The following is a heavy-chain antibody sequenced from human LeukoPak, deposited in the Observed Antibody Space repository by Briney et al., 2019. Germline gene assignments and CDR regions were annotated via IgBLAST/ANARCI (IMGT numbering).Heavy chain of an antibody. CDR2: INPNSGGT. V-gene: IGHV1-2*02. CDR3: ASGYCSGGSCLVY. Sequence: ASVKVSCKASGYTFTGYYMHWVRQAPGQGLGWMGWINPNSGGTNYAQKFHGRVTMTSDTSISTAYMELSRLRSDHTAVYYCASGYCSGGSCLVYWGQGTLVTVSS. D-gene: IGHD2-15*01. CDR1: GYTFTGYY. J-gene: IGHJ4*02.